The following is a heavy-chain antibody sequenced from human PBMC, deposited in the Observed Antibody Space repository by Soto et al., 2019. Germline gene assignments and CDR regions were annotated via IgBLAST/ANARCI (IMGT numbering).Heavy chain of an antibody. CDR3: ARDPRGYSYGAWGRYGMDV. V-gene: IGHV1-69*01. CDR1: GGTFSSYA. J-gene: IGHJ6*02. CDR2: IIPIFGTA. Sequence: QVQLVQSGADVKKPGSSVKVSCKASGGTFSSYAISWVRQAPGQGLEWMGGIIPIFGTANYAQKFQGRVTITADESTSTAYMELSSLRSEDTAVYYCARDPRGYSYGAWGRYGMDVWGQGTTVTVSS. D-gene: IGHD5-18*01.